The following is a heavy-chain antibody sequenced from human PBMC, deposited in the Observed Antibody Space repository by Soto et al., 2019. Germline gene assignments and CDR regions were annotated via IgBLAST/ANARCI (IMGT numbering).Heavy chain of an antibody. J-gene: IGHJ4*02. Sequence: EVQLVESGGGLVQPGGSLRLSCAASGFTFNTSWMSWVRRAPGKGLEWVAHMNQHGSEKYYVDSVKGRFTISGDDAKNSLYLQMNSLGAEDTAVYYCVSWVGSSYWGKGTLVTVSS. D-gene: IGHD3-10*01. CDR3: VSWVGSSY. CDR1: GFTFNTSW. V-gene: IGHV3-7*05. CDR2: MNQHGSEK.